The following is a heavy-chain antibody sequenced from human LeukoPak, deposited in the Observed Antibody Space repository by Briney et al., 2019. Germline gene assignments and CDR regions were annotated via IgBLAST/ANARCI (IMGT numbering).Heavy chain of an antibody. CDR3: ARGGSCSSTSCYAVVMGFDP. D-gene: IGHD2-2*01. CDR2: IIQSGST. J-gene: IGHJ5*02. Sequence: SETVSLTCAVYGGSFSGYYWSWIRQPPGKGLEWIGEIIQSGSTNYNPSLKSRVTISVDTSKNQFSLKLSSVTAADTAVYYCARGGSCSSTSCYAVVMGFDPWGQGTLVSVST. V-gene: IGHV4-34*01. CDR1: GGSFSGYY.